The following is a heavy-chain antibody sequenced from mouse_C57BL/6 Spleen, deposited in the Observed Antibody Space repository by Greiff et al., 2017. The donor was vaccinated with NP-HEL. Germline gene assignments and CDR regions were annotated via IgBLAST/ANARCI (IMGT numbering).Heavy chain of an antibody. J-gene: IGHJ2*01. CDR3: ARASYYYGTLDY. CDR1: GYSITSGYD. CDR2: ISYSGST. D-gene: IGHD1-1*01. Sequence: EVKLVESGPGMVKPSQSLSLTCTVTGYSITSGYDWHWIRHFPGNKLEWMGYISYSGSTNYNPSLKSRISITHDTSKNHFFLKLNSVTTEDTATYYCARASYYYGTLDYWGQGTTLTVSS. V-gene: IGHV3-1*01.